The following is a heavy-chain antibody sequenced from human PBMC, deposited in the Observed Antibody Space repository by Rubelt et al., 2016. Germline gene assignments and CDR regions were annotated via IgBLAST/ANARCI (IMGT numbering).Heavy chain of an antibody. D-gene: IGHD6-6*01. CDR1: GGSFSGYY. V-gene: IGHV4-34*01. J-gene: IGHJ4*02. CDR2: INHSGST. CDR3: ARGRAGSSSS. Sequence: QVQLQQWGAGLLKPSETLSLTCAVYGGSFSGYYWSWIRQPPGKGLEWIGEINHSGSTNYNPSLKSRVTISVDTSKNQFSLKLGAGTAADTAVYYCARGRAGSSSSWGQGTLVTVSS.